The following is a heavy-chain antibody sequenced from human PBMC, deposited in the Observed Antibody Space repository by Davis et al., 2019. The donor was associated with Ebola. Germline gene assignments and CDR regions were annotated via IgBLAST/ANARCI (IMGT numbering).Heavy chain of an antibody. J-gene: IGHJ4*02. CDR2: IKQDGSEK. CDR3: TGGSDWTFDD. D-gene: IGHD6-19*01. Sequence: GGSLRLSCAASGFTFSDYYMSWIRQAPGKGLEWVANIKQDGSEKNYVDSVKGRFTISRDNAKNSLYLQMSTLRVEDTAVYYCTGGSDWTFDDWGQGTLVTVSS. CDR1: GFTFSDYY. V-gene: IGHV3-7*01.